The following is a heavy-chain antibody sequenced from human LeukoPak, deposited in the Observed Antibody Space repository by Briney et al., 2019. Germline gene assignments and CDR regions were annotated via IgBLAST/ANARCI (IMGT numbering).Heavy chain of an antibody. Sequence: GGSLRLSCAASGFTFSSYWMSWVRQAPGKGLEWVANMNQDGSAKGYVDSVKGRFTISRDKARNSLYLQMSSLRPEDTAVYYCATYTHWVAGDVWGQGTTVTVSS. CDR1: GFTFSSYW. J-gene: IGHJ6*02. CDR3: ATYTHWVAGDV. V-gene: IGHV3-7*01. CDR2: MNQDGSAK. D-gene: IGHD3-16*01.